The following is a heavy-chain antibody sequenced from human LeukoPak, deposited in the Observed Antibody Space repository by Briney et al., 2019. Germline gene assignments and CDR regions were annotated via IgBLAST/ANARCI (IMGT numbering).Heavy chain of an antibody. V-gene: IGHV3-33*01. CDR2: IWYDGSNK. D-gene: IGHD3-22*01. J-gene: IGHJ3*02. CDR1: GFTFSSYG. CDR3: ARGKYYFDYRGVSQGSGETSAAFDI. Sequence: GRSLRLSCAASGFTFSSYGMHWVRQAPGKGLEWVAVIWYDGSNKYYADSVKGRFTISRDNSKNTLYLQMNSLRAEDTAVYYCARGKYYFDYRGVSQGSGETSAAFDIWGQGTMVTVSS.